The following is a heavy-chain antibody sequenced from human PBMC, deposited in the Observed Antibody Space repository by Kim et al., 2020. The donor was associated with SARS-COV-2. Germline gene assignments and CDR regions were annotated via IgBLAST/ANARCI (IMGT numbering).Heavy chain of an antibody. Sequence: SETLSLTCAVYGGSFSGYYWSWIRQPPGKGLEWIGEINHSGSTNYNPSLKSRVTISVDTSKNQFSLKLSSVTAADTAVYYCARKFRGVPTPYYYYDMDVWGQGTTVTVSS. D-gene: IGHD3-10*01. CDR1: GGSFSGYY. CDR2: INHSGST. J-gene: IGHJ6*02. V-gene: IGHV4-34*01. CDR3: ARKFRGVPTPYYYYDMDV.